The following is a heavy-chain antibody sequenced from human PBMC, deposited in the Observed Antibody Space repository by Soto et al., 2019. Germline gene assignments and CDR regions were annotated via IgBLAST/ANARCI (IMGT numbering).Heavy chain of an antibody. V-gene: IGHV3-13*01. D-gene: IGHD3-3*01. CDR2: IGTAGDT. CDR3: ARARITIFGVVILAAMDV. Sequence: GKGLEWVSAIGTAGDTYYPGSVKGRFTISRENAKNSLYLQMNSLRAGDTAVYYCARARITIFGVVILAAMDVWGKGTTVTVSS. J-gene: IGHJ6*03.